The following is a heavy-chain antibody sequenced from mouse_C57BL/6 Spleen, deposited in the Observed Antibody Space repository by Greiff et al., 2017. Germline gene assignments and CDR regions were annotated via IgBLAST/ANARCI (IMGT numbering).Heavy chain of an antibody. V-gene: IGHV1-26*01. CDR2: INPNNGGT. D-gene: IGHD1-1*01. Sequence: VQLKQSGPELVKPGASVKISCKASGYTFTDYYMNWVKQSHGKSLEWIGDINPNNGGTSYNQKFKGKATLTVDKSSSTAYMELRSLTSEDSAVYYCARGDYGSSWFAYWGQGTLVTVSA. CDR1: GYTFTDYY. CDR3: ARGDYGSSWFAY. J-gene: IGHJ3*01.